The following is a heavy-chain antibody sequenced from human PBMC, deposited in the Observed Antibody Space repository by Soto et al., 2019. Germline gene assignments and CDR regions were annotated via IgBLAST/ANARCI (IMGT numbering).Heavy chain of an antibody. V-gene: IGHV1-69*01. J-gene: IGHJ3*02. Sequence: QVQLVQSGAEVKKPGSSVKVSCKASGGTFSSDAISWVRQAPGQGLEWMGGLIPIFGTANYAQKFQGRVTVTADESTSTAYMELSSLRSEETAVYYCARDLQRITMVRGWGVDAFDIWCQGTMVTVSS. D-gene: IGHD3-10*01. CDR3: ARDLQRITMVRGWGVDAFDI. CDR2: LIPIFGTA. CDR1: GGTFSSDA.